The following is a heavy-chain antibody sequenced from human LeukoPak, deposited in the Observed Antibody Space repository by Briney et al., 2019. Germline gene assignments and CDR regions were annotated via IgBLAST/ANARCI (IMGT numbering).Heavy chain of an antibody. Sequence: GESLRLSCAASGFTFSSYAMHWVRQAPGKGLEWVADISYDGSNKYYADSVKGRFTISRDNSKNTLYLQMNSLRAEDTAVYYCAREGPSYDYVWGSYLDYWGQGTLVTVSS. CDR1: GFTFSSYA. V-gene: IGHV3-30*04. CDR2: ISYDGSNK. J-gene: IGHJ4*02. CDR3: AREGPSYDYVWGSYLDY. D-gene: IGHD3-16*02.